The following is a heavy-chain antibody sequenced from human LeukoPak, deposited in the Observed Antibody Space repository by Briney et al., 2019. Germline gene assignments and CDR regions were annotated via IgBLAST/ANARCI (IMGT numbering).Heavy chain of an antibody. CDR1: GYTFTSYG. V-gene: IGHV1-18*01. J-gene: IGHJ4*02. D-gene: IGHD5-12*01. CDR3: ARDLQGGGYDDY. Sequence: ASVKVSCKASGYTFTSYGISWVRQGPGQGLEWMGWISAYNGNTNYAQKLQGRVTMTTDTSTSTAYMELRSLRSDDTAVYYCARDLQGGGYDDYWGQGTLVTVSP. CDR2: ISAYNGNT.